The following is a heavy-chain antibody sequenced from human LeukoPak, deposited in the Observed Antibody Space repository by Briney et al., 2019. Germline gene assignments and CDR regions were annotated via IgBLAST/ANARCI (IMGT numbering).Heavy chain of an antibody. V-gene: IGHV3-23*01. CDR2: IFGSGGSP. J-gene: IGHJ4*02. D-gene: IGHD5-18*01. CDR3: GKTTAGYSSGQKPAWPVDY. CDR1: GFTFGSFA. Sequence: LPGGSLRLSCEAPGFTFGSFAMYWVRQAPGKGLDWIAGIFGSGGSPHYADSVKGRFTISRDNSKNTVYLQINSLRAEDTAVYYCGKTTAGYSSGQKPAWPVDYWGQGTLVTVSS.